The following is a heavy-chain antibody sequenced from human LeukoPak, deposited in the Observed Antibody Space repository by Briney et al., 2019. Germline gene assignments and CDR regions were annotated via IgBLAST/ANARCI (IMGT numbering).Heavy chain of an antibody. Sequence: PGGSLRLSCAASGFTFSSYWMSWVRQAPGKGLEWVANIKQDGSEKYYVDSVKGRFTISRDNAKNSLYLQMNSLRAEDTAVYYCAGDLPWELLPFDYWGQGTLVTVSS. J-gene: IGHJ4*02. D-gene: IGHD1-26*01. CDR3: AGDLPWELLPFDY. CDR2: IKQDGSEK. V-gene: IGHV3-7*01. CDR1: GFTFSSYW.